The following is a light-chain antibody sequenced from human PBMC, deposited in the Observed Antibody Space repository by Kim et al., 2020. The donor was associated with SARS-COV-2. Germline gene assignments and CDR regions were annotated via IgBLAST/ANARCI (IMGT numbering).Light chain of an antibody. CDR2: DTS. V-gene: IGKV1-33*01. CDR3: QQRFA. Sequence: DNKMTQYTSSLSASVGDKVTITCQASLYIGDYLNWYQQRPGKAPELLIYDTSNLEGGVPSRFSATKSGTDFTFTITNLQAEDVATYYCQQRFAFCPRTKVDIK. CDR1: LYIGDY. J-gene: IGKJ3*01.